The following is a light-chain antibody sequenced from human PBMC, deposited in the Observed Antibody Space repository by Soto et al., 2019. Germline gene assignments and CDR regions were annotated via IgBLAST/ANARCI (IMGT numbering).Light chain of an antibody. Sequence: QSALTQPASVAGSPGQAITISCTGTSSDVGSYNLVSWYQQHPGKPPKLIIYEVSTRPSGVSNRFSGSKSNNTASLTISGLQAEDGADYYCFSYARSTAFEYGFGTGSKLTVL. CDR1: SSDVGSYNL. V-gene: IGLV2-23*02. CDR2: EVS. CDR3: FSYARSTAFEYG. J-gene: IGLJ1*01.